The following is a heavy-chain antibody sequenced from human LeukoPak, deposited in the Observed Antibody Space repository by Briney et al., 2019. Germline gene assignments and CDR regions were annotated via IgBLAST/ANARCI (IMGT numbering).Heavy chain of an antibody. D-gene: IGHD5-18*01. CDR2: VSSGSSMI. CDR3: ARGDTATAWYYFDS. Sequence: GGSLRLSCVASGFTFSTDSMNWVRQAPGKGLEWVSYVSSGSSMIYYADSVKGRFTISRDNAKNSLYLQMNSLRAEDTAVYYCARGDTATAWYYFDSWGQGALVTVSS. J-gene: IGHJ4*02. V-gene: IGHV3-48*04. CDR1: GFTFSTDS.